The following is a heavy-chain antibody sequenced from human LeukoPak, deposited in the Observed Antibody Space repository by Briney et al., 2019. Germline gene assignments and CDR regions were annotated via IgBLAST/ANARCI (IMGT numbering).Heavy chain of an antibody. V-gene: IGHV4-59*08. CDR1: GGSISSYY. D-gene: IGHD5-24*01. J-gene: IGHJ4*02. CDR3: ARRVATKPNYCFDN. CDR2: IFYTGNT. Sequence: SESLSLTCTVSGGSISSYYWTWIRQPPGKGLEWIGFIFYTGNTSYNPSLKSRVTISLDTSKNQFSLRLSSVTAADTAVYYCARRVATKPNYCFDNWGQGTLVTSSS.